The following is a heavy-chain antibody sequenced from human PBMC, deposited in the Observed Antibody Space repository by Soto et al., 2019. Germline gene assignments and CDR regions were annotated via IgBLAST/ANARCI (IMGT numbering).Heavy chain of an antibody. CDR2: ISWDGGST. CDR1: GFTFDDYT. Sequence: GGSLRLSCAASGFTFDDYTMHWVRQAPGKGLEWVSLISWDGGSTYYADSVKGRFTISRDNSKNSLYLQMNSLRTEDTALYYCAKFRSLRSGNSYFDYWGQGTLVTVSS. J-gene: IGHJ4*02. D-gene: IGHD1-26*01. V-gene: IGHV3-43*01. CDR3: AKFRSLRSGNSYFDY.